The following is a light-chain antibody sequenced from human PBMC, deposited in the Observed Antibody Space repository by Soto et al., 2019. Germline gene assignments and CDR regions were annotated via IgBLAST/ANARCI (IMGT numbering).Light chain of an antibody. CDR3: QQYGHSPYT. Sequence: EIVLMQSPGTLSLSPGERATLSCRASQSLTSSYLAWFQQKPGQAPRLLMYGASNRATGIPDRFSGSGSGTDFTLTISRLEPEDFAVYWCQQYGHSPYTFGQGTKLEIK. CDR2: GAS. CDR1: QSLTSSY. J-gene: IGKJ2*01. V-gene: IGKV3-20*01.